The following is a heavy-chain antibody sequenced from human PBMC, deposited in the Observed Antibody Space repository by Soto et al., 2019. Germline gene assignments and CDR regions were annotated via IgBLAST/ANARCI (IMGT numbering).Heavy chain of an antibody. D-gene: IGHD6-19*01. Sequence: QVQLVQSGAEVKKPGSSVKVSCKASGGTFSSYAISWVRQAPGQGLEWMGGIIPIVGTANNAQKFQGRVTITADESTRTADMELSTRRSEDTAVYYCARAQCYSSGCHHACAIWGQGTMVTFAS. CDR2: IIPIVGTA. CDR3: ARAQCYSSGCHHACAI. V-gene: IGHV1-69*01. CDR1: GGTFSSYA. J-gene: IGHJ3*02.